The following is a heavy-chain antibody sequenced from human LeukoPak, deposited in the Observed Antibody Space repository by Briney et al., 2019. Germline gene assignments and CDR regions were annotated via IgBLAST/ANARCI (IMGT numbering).Heavy chain of an antibody. CDR1: GGTFSSYA. J-gene: IGHJ5*02. CDR2: IIPIFGTA. D-gene: IGHD2-2*01. Sequence: GASVKVSCKASGGTFSSYAISWVRQAPGQRLEWMGGIIPIFGTANYAQKFQGRVTITADESTSTAYMELSSLRSEDTAVYYCARVGGYCSSTSCYNWFDPWGQGTLVTVSS. V-gene: IGHV1-69*13. CDR3: ARVGGYCSSTSCYNWFDP.